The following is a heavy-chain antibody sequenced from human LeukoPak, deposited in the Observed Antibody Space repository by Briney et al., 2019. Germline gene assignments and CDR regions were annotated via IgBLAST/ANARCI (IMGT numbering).Heavy chain of an antibody. J-gene: IGHJ6*02. V-gene: IGHV3-33*01. CDR3: ARDVAYYYDSSGYYYYYYGMDV. CDR1: GFTFSSYG. CDR2: IWYDGSNK. D-gene: IGHD3-22*01. Sequence: GRSLRLSCAASGFTFSSYGMHWVRQAPDKGLEWVAVIWYDGSNKYYADSVKGRFTISRDNSKNTLYLQMNSLRAEDTAVYYCARDVAYYYDSSGYYYYYYGMDVWGQGTTVTVSS.